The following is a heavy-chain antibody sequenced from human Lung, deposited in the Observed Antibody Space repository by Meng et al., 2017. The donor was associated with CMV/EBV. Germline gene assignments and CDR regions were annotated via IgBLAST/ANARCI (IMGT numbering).Heavy chain of an antibody. D-gene: IGHD3-22*01. CDR3: ARIDGYYYDSGGYPFDY. J-gene: IGHJ4*02. CDR2: INPNTGGT. CDR1: GYTFSGYF. V-gene: IGHV1-2*02. Sequence: ASVKVSCKASGYTFSGYFMHWVRQAPGQGLEWMGWINPNTGGTKYAQRFEGRVTMTRDTSINTAYMELSRLKSDDTAVYYCARIDGYYYDSGGYPFDYWGQGXLVTVSS.